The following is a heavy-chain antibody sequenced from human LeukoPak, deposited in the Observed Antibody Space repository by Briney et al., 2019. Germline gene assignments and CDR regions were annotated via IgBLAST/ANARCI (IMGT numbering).Heavy chain of an antibody. CDR3: ARVRVETVTTWTGGYFQH. CDR1: GFTVSSNY. Sequence: PGGSLRLSCAASGFTVSSNYMSWVRQAPGKGLEWVSVIYSGGSTYYADSVKGRFTISRDNSKNTLYLQMNSLRAEDTAVYYCARVRVETVTTWTGGYFQHWGQGTLVTVSS. D-gene: IGHD4-17*01. V-gene: IGHV3-66*01. J-gene: IGHJ1*01. CDR2: IYSGGST.